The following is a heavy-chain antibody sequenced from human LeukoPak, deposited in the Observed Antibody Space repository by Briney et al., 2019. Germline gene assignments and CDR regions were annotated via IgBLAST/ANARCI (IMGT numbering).Heavy chain of an antibody. D-gene: IGHD3-10*01. CDR2: IRDSGTGT. CDR1: GFIFSSYA. CDR3: AKNYGSGTYYNFPDY. Sequence: GGSLRLSCTASGFIFSSYAMTWVRLAPGKGLGWVSTIRDSGTGTFYADSVQGRFTISRDNSKNTLYLQMDSLRAEDTAVYYCAKNYGSGTYYNFPDYWGQGTLLTVSS. J-gene: IGHJ4*02. V-gene: IGHV3-23*01.